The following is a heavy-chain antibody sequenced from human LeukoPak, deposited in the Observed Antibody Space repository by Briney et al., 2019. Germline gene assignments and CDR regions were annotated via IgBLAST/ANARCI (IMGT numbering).Heavy chain of an antibody. J-gene: IGHJ4*02. D-gene: IGHD6-13*01. CDR3: AKDVGYSSTFTFEY. Sequence: GRSLRLSCAASGFTFDDYAMHWVRQAPGKGLEWVSGIVWNSGSIDYADSVKGRFTISRDNAKSSLYLQMNSLREEDTAFYYCAKDVGYSSTFTFEYWGQGTLVTVSS. V-gene: IGHV3-9*01. CDR1: GFTFDDYA. CDR2: IVWNSGSI.